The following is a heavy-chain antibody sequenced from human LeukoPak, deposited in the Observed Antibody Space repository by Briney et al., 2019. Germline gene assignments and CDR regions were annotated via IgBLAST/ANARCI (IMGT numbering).Heavy chain of an antibody. J-gene: IGHJ5*02. CDR2: IYYSGST. V-gene: IGHV4-39*01. Sequence: SETLSLTCTVSGGSISSSSYYWGWLRQPPGKGLEWIGSIYYSGSTYYNPSLKSRVTISVDTSKNQFSLKLSSVTAADTAVYYCARPNYDYSKRGPFDPWGQGTLVTVSS. CDR3: ARPNYDYSKRGPFDP. CDR1: GGSISSSSYY. D-gene: IGHD4-11*01.